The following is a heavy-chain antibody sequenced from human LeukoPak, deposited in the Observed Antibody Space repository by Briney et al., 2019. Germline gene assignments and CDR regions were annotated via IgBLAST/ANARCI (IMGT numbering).Heavy chain of an antibody. Sequence: PGGSLRLSCAASGFTFSSYGMSWLRQAPGKSLEWVSSISGSAGNTYYADSVKGRVIISRDNSKNTLYLQMNSLRAVDTAIYYCAKVASSCYWDWGQGTLVTVSS. J-gene: IGHJ4*02. V-gene: IGHV3-23*01. CDR3: AKVASSCYWD. CDR2: ISGSAGNT. D-gene: IGHD2-15*01. CDR1: GFTFSSYG.